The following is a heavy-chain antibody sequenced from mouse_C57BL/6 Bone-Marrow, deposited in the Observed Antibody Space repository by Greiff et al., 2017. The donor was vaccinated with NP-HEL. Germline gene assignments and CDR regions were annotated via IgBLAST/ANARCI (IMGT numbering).Heavy chain of an antibody. CDR2: IRNKANNHAT. V-gene: IGHV6-6*01. Sequence: EVQVVESGGGLVQPGGSMKLSYAASGFTFSDAWMDWVRQSPEKGLEWVAEIRNKANNHATYYAESVKGRFTISRDDSKSSVYLQMNSLRAEDTGIYYCTRKGTTANGVDYWGQGTSVTVSS. D-gene: IGHD1-2*01. J-gene: IGHJ4*01. CDR3: TRKGTTANGVDY. CDR1: GFTFSDAW.